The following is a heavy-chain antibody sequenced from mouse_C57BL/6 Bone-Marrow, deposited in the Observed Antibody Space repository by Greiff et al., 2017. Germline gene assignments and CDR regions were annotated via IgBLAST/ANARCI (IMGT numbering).Heavy chain of an antibody. Sequence: EVQVVESGGDLVKPGGSLKLSCAASGFTFSSYGMSWVRQTPDKRLEWVATISSGGSYTYYPDSVKGRFTISRDNAKNTLYLQMSSLKSEDTAMYYCASSSGYDYWGQGTTLTVSS. J-gene: IGHJ2*01. CDR3: ASSSGYDY. CDR2: ISSGGSYT. CDR1: GFTFSSYG. V-gene: IGHV5-6*01. D-gene: IGHD3-2*02.